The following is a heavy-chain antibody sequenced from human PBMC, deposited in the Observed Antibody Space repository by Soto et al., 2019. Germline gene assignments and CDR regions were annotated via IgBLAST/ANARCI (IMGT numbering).Heavy chain of an antibody. V-gene: IGHV3-30*18. CDR3: ANPYRFRSGYSYSFAY. D-gene: IGHD3-3*01. CDR1: GFTFSSYG. CDR2: ISYDGSNK. J-gene: IGHJ4*02. Sequence: QVQLVESGGGMVQPGRSLRLSCAASGFTFSSYGMHWVRQAPGKGLEWVAVISYDGSNKYYADSVKGRFTISRDNSKNTLYLQMNSLRAEDTAVYYCANPYRFRSGYSYSFAYWGQGTLVTVSS.